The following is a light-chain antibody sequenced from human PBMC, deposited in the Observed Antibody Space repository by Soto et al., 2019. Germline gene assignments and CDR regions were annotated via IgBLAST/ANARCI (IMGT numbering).Light chain of an antibody. Sequence: QSALTQPASVSGSPGQSITISCTGTSSDVGGYNYVPWYQQHPGKAPKLMIYAVTDRPSGVSSRFSGSKSGNTASLTISGLKAEDEDDYYCSSYTRSSTLFGTGTKVTV. CDR3: SSYTRSSTL. CDR1: SSDVGGYNY. J-gene: IGLJ1*01. V-gene: IGLV2-14*01. CDR2: AVT.